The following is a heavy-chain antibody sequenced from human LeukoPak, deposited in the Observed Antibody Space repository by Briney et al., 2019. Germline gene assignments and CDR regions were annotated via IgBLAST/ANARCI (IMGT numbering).Heavy chain of an antibody. J-gene: IGHJ4*02. V-gene: IGHV4-34*01. CDR1: GGSFSGYY. CDR3: ARATWGSYRYPPHFDY. Sequence: SETLSLTCAVYGGSFSGYYWSWIRQPPGKGLEWIGEINHSGSTNYNPSLKSRVTISVDTPKNQFSLKLSSVTAADTAVYYCARATWGSYRYPPHFDYWGQGTLVTVSS. CDR2: INHSGST. D-gene: IGHD3-16*02.